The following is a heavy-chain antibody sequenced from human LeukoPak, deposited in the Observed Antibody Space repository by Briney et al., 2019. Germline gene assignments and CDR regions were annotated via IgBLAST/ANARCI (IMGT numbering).Heavy chain of an antibody. J-gene: IGHJ5*02. Sequence: GGSLRLSCAVSGLTVSSTYANWVRQAPGEGLEWVSVIDSGGSTFYAASVKGRFTISRHNSKNTLYLQMNRLRAEDTAVDYCGRLSTWGQGTLVTVSS. CDR3: GRLST. CDR1: GLTVSSTY. V-gene: IGHV3-53*04. CDR2: IDSGGST. D-gene: IGHD2-2*01.